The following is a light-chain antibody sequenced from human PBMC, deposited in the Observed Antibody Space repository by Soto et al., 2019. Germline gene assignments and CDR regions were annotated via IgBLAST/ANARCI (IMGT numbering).Light chain of an antibody. CDR3: GTWDTSLSAVV. Sequence: QSVLTQPPSVSAAPGQKVTISCSGSSSKIGKNYVSWYQRLTGTAPKLLIYDNNERSSGIPDRFSGSKSGTSATLGIAGLQTGDEADYYCGTWDTSLSAVVFGGGTKVTVL. J-gene: IGLJ2*01. V-gene: IGLV1-51*01. CDR1: SSKIGKNY. CDR2: DNN.